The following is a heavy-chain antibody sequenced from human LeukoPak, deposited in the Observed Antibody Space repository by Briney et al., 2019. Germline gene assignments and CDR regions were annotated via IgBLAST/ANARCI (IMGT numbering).Heavy chain of an antibody. CDR3: ARAGAVPAAIIFDY. D-gene: IGHD2-2*02. J-gene: IGHJ4*02. Sequence: SETLSLTCSVSGGSILNYYWSWIRQPPGKGLEWIGYVYYTGSTNYNPSLKSRVTISVDTSKNQFSLKLSSVTAADTAVYYCARAGAVPAAIIFDYWGQGTLVTVSS. CDR1: GGSILNYY. CDR2: VYYTGST. V-gene: IGHV4-59*01.